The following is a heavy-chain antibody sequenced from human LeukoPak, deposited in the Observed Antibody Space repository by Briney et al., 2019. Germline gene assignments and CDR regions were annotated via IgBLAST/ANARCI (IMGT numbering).Heavy chain of an antibody. CDR1: GFTFSDYY. V-gene: IGHV3-11*01. J-gene: IGHJ4*02. D-gene: IGHD3-22*01. CDR2: ISSSGSTI. Sequence: TGGSLRLSCAASGFTFSDYYMSWIRQAPGKGLEWVSYISSSGSTIYYADSVKGRFTISRDNAKNSLYLQMNSLRAEDTAVYYCARSPRRLSYDSSGYYIDYWGQGTLVTVSS. CDR3: ARSPRRLSYDSSGYYIDY.